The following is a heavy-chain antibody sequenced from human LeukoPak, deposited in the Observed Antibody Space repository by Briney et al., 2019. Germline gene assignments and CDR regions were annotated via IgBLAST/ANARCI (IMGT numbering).Heavy chain of an antibody. J-gene: IGHJ4*02. CDR3: ARAGRIAVAGYYFDY. CDR2: IYSGGST. D-gene: IGHD6-19*01. V-gene: IGHV3-66*01. Sequence: GGSLRLSCAASGFTVSSNYMSWVRQAPGKGLEWVSVIYSGGSTYYADSVKGRFTISRDNSKNTLYLQMNSLRAEDTAVYYCARAGRIAVAGYYFDYWGQETLVTVSS. CDR1: GFTVSSNY.